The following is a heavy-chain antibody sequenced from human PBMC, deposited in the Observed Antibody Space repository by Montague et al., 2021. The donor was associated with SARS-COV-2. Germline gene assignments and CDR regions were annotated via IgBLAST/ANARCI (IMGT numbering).Heavy chain of an antibody. V-gene: IGHV4-34*01. J-gene: IGHJ4*02. Sequence: SETLSLTCGVYGGSFGDDHWSWIRQPPGKGLEWIGDIKQGGSTNYKPSLKGGVTISVDTSKNQFSLKLTSVTAADTAVYFCARGHLSVSMIVVVFTSASYYFDYWGQGAQVTVSS. CDR2: IKQGGST. CDR1: GGSFGDDH. D-gene: IGHD3-22*01. CDR3: ARGHLSVSMIVVVFTSASYYFDY.